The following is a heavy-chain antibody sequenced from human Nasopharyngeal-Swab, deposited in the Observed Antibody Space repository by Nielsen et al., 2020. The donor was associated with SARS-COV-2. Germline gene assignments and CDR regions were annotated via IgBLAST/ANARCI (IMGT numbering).Heavy chain of an antibody. CDR3: ARGVATDAHARQNSHFDY. Sequence: WIGQSPGKGLEWVGEINHSGSTNYNPSLKSRVTISVDTSKNQFSHKLSSVTAADTAVYYSARGVATDAHARQNSHFDYWGQGTLVTVSS. CDR2: INHSGST. D-gene: IGHD5-12*01. J-gene: IGHJ4*02. V-gene: IGHV4-34*01.